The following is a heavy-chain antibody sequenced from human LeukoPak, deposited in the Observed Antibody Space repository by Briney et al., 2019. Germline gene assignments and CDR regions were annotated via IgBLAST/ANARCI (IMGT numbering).Heavy chain of an antibody. CDR1: GFTFSSYG. J-gene: IGHJ3*02. CDR3: ARNRFYDHDAFDI. V-gene: IGHV3-33*01. CDR2: IWYDGSNK. D-gene: IGHD2/OR15-2a*01. Sequence: PGGSLRLSCAASGFTFSSYGMHWVRQAPGKGLEWVAVIWYDGSNKYYADSVKGRFTISRDNSKNTLYLQMNSLRAEDTAVYYCARNRFYDHDAFDIWGRGTMVTVSS.